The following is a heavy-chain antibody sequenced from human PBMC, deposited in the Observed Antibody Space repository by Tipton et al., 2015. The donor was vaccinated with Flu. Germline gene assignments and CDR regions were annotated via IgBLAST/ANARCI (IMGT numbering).Heavy chain of an antibody. CDR2: IYYSGST. D-gene: IGHD6-13*01. CDR1: GGSISSSSYY. CDR3: AREGSAGTFLYYYYGMDV. V-gene: IGHV4-39*07. J-gene: IGHJ6*02. Sequence: TLSLTCTVSGGSISSSSYYWGWIRQPPGKGLEWIGSIYYSGSTYYNPSLKSRVTVSVDTSKNQFSLKLSSVTAADTAVYYCAREGSAGTFLYYYYGMDVWGQGTTVTVS.